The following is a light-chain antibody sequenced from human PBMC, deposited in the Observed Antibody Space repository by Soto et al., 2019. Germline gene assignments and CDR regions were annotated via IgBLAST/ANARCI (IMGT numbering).Light chain of an antibody. CDR3: SSYTGSSVVV. J-gene: IGLJ2*01. CDR1: SSDVGGYNY. CDR2: DVT. Sequence: QSALTQPASVSGSPGQSITISCTGTSSDVGGYNYVSWYQQHPGKAPKLMIFDVTDRPSGVSTRFSGSKSGNMASLTISGLQAEDEADYFCSSYTGSSVVVFGGGTKLTVL. V-gene: IGLV2-14*03.